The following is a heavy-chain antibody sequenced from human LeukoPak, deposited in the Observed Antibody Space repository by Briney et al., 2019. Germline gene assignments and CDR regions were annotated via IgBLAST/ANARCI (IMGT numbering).Heavy chain of an antibody. D-gene: IGHD2/OR15-2a*01. V-gene: IGHV1-18*01. J-gene: IGHJ3*02. CDR3: ARESNIERAFDI. Sequence: ASVKVSCTASGYTLTSYGISWVRQAPGQGLEWMGWISAYNGNTNSAQKLQGRVTMTTETSTSTADMELRSLSSDETAVYYCARESNIERAFDIWGQGTMVSVSS. CDR1: GYTLTSYG. CDR2: ISAYNGNT.